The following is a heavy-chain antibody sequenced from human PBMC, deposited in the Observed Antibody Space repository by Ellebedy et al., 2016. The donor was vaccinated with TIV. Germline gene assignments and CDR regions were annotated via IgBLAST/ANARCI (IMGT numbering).Heavy chain of an antibody. J-gene: IGHJ6*02. CDR1: GDSITRSSYY. D-gene: IGHD3-9*01. CDR2: IYFNGYT. V-gene: IGHV4-39*01. CDR3: VSLHPIWFYGMDV. Sequence: MPSETLSLTCSVSGDSITRSSYYWGWIRQPPGKGLKWIGCIYFNGYTFYNPSLKSRVTISVDTSPNHFSLKLRSATAADTSVYWCVSLHPIWFYGMDVWGQGTTVTVSS.